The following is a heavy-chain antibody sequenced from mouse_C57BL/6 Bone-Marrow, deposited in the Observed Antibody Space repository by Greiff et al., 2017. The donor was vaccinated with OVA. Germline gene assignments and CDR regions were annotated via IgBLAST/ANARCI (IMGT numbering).Heavy chain of an antibody. D-gene: IGHD1-1*01. CDR1: GFTFSNYW. CDR2: IRLKSDNYAT. CDR3: TVHYYGSTPFDY. J-gene: IGHJ2*01. V-gene: IGHV6-3*01. Sequence: EVKVEESGGGLVQPGGSMKLSCVASGFTFSNYWMNWVRQSPEKGLEWVAQIRLKSDNYATHYAESVKGRFTISRDDSKSSVYLQMNNLRAEDTGIYYCTVHYYGSTPFDYWGQGTTLTVSS.